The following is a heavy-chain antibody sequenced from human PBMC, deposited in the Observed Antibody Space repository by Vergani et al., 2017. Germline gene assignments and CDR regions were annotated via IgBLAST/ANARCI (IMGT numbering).Heavy chain of an antibody. Sequence: QVQLQESGPGLVKPSETLSLTCTVSGGSISSYYWSWIRQPPGKGLEWIGYIYYSGITNYNPSLKSPVTISVETYQKQFSLKLSSVTAADTAVYYRARVATNCYYCYGMDVLGQXP. CDR2: IYYSGIT. CDR1: GGSISSYY. V-gene: IGHV4-59*01. J-gene: IGHJ6*02. D-gene: IGHD5-24*01. CDR3: ARVATNCYYCYGMDV.